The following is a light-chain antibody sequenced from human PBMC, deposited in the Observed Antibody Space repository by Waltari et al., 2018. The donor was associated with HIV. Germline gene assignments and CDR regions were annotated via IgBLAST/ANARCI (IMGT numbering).Light chain of an antibody. CDR1: QSISSYS. Sequence: IVLTQSPGTLSLSPGDRATLSCRASQSISSYSLAWYQQKPGQAPRLLIDGASTRATGIPDRFSGSGSGTDFTLTITRLEPEDFAVYYCQQYGNSPITFGQGTRLELK. CDR3: QQYGNSPIT. J-gene: IGKJ5*01. CDR2: GAS. V-gene: IGKV3-20*01.